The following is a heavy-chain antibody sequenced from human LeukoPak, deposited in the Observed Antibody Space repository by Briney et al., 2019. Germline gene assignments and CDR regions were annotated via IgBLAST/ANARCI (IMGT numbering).Heavy chain of an antibody. Sequence: GGSLRLSCAASGFTFSSYSMNWVRQAPGKGLEWVSSISSSSSYIYYADSVKGRFTISRDNAKNSLYLQMNSLRAEDTAVYYCARRRRADAGGYDFWSGYHLILADAFDIWGQGTMVTVSS. CDR3: ARRRRADAGGYDFWSGYHLILADAFDI. J-gene: IGHJ3*02. D-gene: IGHD3-3*01. CDR2: ISSSSSYI. CDR1: GFTFSSYS. V-gene: IGHV3-21*01.